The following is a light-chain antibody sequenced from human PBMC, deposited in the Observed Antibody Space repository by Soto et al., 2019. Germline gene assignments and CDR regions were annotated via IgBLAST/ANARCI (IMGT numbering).Light chain of an antibody. CDR3: QQYSTYKM. V-gene: IGKV1-5*03. J-gene: IGKJ1*01. CDR1: QSINSL. Sequence: DIPMTQSPSMLSASVGDRVTITCRASQSINSLLAWYQQKPGKAPKLLIYKASSLESGVPSRFSGSGSGTEFTLTISCLQPDDFATYYCQQYSTYKMFGQGTKVEIK. CDR2: KAS.